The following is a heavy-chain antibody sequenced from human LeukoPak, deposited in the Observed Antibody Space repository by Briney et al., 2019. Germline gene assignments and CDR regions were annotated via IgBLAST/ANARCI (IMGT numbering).Heavy chain of an antibody. CDR2: ISSSGSTI. CDR3: ARELLGYYYYMDV. CDR1: GFTFSDYY. J-gene: IGHJ6*03. D-gene: IGHD3-16*01. V-gene: IGHV3-11*01. Sequence: PGGSLRLSCAASGFTFSDYYMSWIRQAPGKGLEWVSYISSSGSTIYYADSVKGRFTISRNNAKNSLYLQMNSLRAEDTAVYYCARELLGYYYYMDVWGKGTTVTVSS.